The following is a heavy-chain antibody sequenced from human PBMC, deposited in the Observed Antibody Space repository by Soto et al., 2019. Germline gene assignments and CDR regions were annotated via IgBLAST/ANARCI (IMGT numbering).Heavy chain of an antibody. CDR1: GFTFDDYA. Sequence: GGSLRLSCAASGFTFDDYAMHWVRQAPGKGLEWVSLISGDGGSTYNADSVKGGFTISRDNSKTSLYLQSNSLRTEDTAWYYCAKDMGVDTAMDYYFGMDVWGQGTTVTVSS. CDR2: ISGDGGST. J-gene: IGHJ6*02. CDR3: AKDMGVDTAMDYYFGMDV. D-gene: IGHD5-18*01. V-gene: IGHV3-43*02.